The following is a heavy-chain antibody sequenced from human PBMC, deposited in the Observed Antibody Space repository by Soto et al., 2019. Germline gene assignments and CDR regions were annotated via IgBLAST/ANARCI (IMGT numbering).Heavy chain of an antibody. CDR1: EFTFSSYW. CDR2: IKQAGSEK. J-gene: IGHJ5*02. D-gene: IGHD3-10*01. CDR3: ARDHVLPWFGELKADWFDP. Sequence: EVQLVESGGGLVQPGGSLRLSCAASEFTFSSYWMSWFRQAPWKGLEWVANIKQAGSEKYDLDSVKGRFTISRDNAKNSLCLQRNGLGAEYTAVYYCARDHVLPWFGELKADWFDPWGQGTLVTVSS. V-gene: IGHV3-7*03.